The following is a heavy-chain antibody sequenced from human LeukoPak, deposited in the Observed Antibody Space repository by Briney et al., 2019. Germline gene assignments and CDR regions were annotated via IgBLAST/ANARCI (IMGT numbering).Heavy chain of an antibody. Sequence: ASVKVSCKASGGTFSSYAISRVRQAPGQGLEWMGGIIPIFGTANYAQKFQGRVTITADESTSTAYMELSSLRSEDTAVYYCARERSLIVVVTASDAFDIWGQGTMVTVSS. J-gene: IGHJ3*02. CDR1: GGTFSSYA. CDR3: ARERSLIVVVTASDAFDI. V-gene: IGHV1-69*13. CDR2: IIPIFGTA. D-gene: IGHD3-22*01.